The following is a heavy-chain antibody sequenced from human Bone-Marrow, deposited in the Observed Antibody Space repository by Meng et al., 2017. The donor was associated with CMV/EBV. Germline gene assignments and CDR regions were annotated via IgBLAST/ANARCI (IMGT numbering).Heavy chain of an antibody. V-gene: IGHV3-30*04. CDR3: ARGKGSYVADDYGMDV. J-gene: IGHJ6*02. Sequence: GESLKISCAASGFTFSSYAMHWVRQAPGKGLEWVAVISYDGSNKYYADSVKGRFTISRDNSKNTLYLQMNSLRAEDTAVYYCARGKGSYVADDYGMDVWGQGTTVTVSS. CDR2: ISYDGSNK. D-gene: IGHD3-10*02. CDR1: GFTFSSYA.